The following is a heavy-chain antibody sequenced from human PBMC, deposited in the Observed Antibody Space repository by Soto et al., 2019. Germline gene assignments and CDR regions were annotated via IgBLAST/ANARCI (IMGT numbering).Heavy chain of an antibody. Sequence: GASVKVSCKASGGTFSSYAISWVRQAPGQGLEWMGGIIPIFGTANYAQKFQGRVTITADESTSTAYMELSSLRSEDTAVYYCARVFGSYAGAFDIWGRGTMVTVSS. D-gene: IGHD1-26*01. J-gene: IGHJ3*02. CDR3: ARVFGSYAGAFDI. CDR1: GGTFSSYA. CDR2: IIPIFGTA. V-gene: IGHV1-69*13.